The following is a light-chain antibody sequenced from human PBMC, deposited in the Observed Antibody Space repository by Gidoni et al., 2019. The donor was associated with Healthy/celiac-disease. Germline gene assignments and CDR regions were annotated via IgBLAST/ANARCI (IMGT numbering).Light chain of an antibody. J-gene: IGLJ3*02. Sequence: SYELTQPPSVSVSPGQTARITCSGDALPNKYAYWYQQKSGQAPVLVRYEDSKRPSGIPARFSGSSSGTMATFTISGAQVDDEADYYCYSTYSSGNHRVFGGGTKLTVL. V-gene: IGLV3-10*01. CDR2: EDS. CDR3: YSTYSSGNHRV. CDR1: ALPNKY.